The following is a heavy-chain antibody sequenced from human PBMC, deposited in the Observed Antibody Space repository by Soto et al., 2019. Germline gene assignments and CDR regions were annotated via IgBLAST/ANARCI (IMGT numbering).Heavy chain of an antibody. V-gene: IGHV4-39*01. CDR1: GGSISSSSYY. J-gene: IGHJ5*02. Sequence: SETLSLTCTVSGGSISSSSYYWGWIRQPPGKGLEWIGSIYYSGSTYYNPSLKSRVTISVDTSKNQFSLKLSSVTAADTAVYYCARHMGAAAGTEGGFDPWGQGTLVTVSS. CDR2: IYYSGST. CDR3: ARHMGAAAGTEGGFDP. D-gene: IGHD6-13*01.